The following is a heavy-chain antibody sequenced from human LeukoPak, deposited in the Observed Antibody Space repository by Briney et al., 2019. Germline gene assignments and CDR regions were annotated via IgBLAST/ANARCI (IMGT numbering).Heavy chain of an antibody. Sequence: PVASVKVSCKASGYTFTDYYMHWVRQAPGQGLEWMGWINPNSGGTNYAQKFQGRVTMTRDTSISTAYMELSRLRSDDTAVYYCARGCQYQLLISLYYYMDVWGKGTTVTISS. CDR3: ARGCQYQLLISLYYYMDV. D-gene: IGHD2-2*01. J-gene: IGHJ6*03. V-gene: IGHV1-2*02. CDR1: GYTFTDYY. CDR2: INPNSGGT.